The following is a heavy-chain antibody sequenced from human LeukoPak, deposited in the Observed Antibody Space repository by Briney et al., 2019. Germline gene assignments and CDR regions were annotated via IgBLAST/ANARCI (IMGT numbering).Heavy chain of an antibody. D-gene: IGHD6-13*01. V-gene: IGHV4-39*07. Sequence: SETLSLTCTVSGGSISSSSYYWGWIRQPPGEGLEWIGSIYYSGSTYYNLSLKSRVTISVDTSKNQFSLKLSSVTAADTAVYYCARDRNSWGYRAAAGNLPKPFDPWGQGTLVTVSS. J-gene: IGHJ5*02. CDR3: ARDRNSWGYRAAAGNLPKPFDP. CDR1: GGSISSSSYY. CDR2: IYYSGST.